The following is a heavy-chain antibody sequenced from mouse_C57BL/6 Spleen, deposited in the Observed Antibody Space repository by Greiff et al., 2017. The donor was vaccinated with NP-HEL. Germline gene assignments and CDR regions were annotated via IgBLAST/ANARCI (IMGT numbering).Heavy chain of an antibody. CDR3: ALSYDGYYYAMDY. CDR2: IDPEDGET. CDR1: GFNIKDYY. V-gene: IGHV14-2*01. D-gene: IGHD1-1*01. Sequence: VHVKQSGAELVKPGASVKLSCTASGFNIKDYYMHWVRQRTEQGLEWIGRIDPEDGETKYAPKFQGKATITADTSSNTAYLQLSSLTSEDTAVYYCALSYDGYYYAMDYWGQGTSVTVSS. J-gene: IGHJ4*01.